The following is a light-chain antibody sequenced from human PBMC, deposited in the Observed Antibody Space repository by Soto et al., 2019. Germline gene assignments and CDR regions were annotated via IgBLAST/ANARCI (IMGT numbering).Light chain of an antibody. CDR1: QDISNF. Sequence: DIQMTQSPSSLSASVGDRVAITCQASQDISNFLNWYQQKPGKAPKLLTYDASDLETGVPSRFSGSGSGTDFTFTISNLQPEDFATYYCQQYDSLPFTFAPGTKVDFK. CDR2: DAS. J-gene: IGKJ3*01. CDR3: QQYDSLPFT. V-gene: IGKV1-33*01.